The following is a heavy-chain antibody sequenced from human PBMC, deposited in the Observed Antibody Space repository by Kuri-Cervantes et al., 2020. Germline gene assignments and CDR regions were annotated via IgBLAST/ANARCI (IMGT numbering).Heavy chain of an antibody. CDR1: GGSVSSGSYY. J-gene: IGHJ4*02. Sequence: SETLSLTCTVSGGSVSSGSYYWSWIRQPPGKGLEWIGYIYYSGSTNYNPSLKSRVTISVDTSKNQFSLKLSSVTAADTAVYYCARVGSSGWYAGYWGQGTLVTVSS. D-gene: IGHD6-19*01. CDR3: ARVGSSGWYAGY. CDR2: IYYSGST. V-gene: IGHV4-61*01.